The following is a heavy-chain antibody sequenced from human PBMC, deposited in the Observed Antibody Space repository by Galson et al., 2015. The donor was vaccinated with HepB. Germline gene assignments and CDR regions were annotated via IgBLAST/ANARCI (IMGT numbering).Heavy chain of an antibody. J-gene: IGHJ4*02. CDR3: TSPFYGSGMGFDY. D-gene: IGHD3-10*01. V-gene: IGHV3-74*01. Sequence: SLRLSCAASGFTFSNYWIRWVRQVPGKGLVWVSCINTDGSATRYADSVKGRFTISRDNAKNTLYLQMNSLRAEDTAVYYCTSPFYGSGMGFDYWGQGTLVTVSS. CDR2: INTDGSAT. CDR1: GFTFSNYW.